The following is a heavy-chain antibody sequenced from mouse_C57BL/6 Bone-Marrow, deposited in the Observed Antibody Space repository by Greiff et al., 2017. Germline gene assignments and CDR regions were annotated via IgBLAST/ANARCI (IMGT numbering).Heavy chain of an antibody. Sequence: QVQLQQSGAELVRPGTSVKMSCKASGYTFTNYWIGWAKQRPGHGLEWIGDIYPGGGYTNYNEKFKGKATLTADKSSSTAYMQFSSLTSEDSAIYYGARSKYYGPLYYFDYWGQGTTLTVSS. J-gene: IGHJ2*01. CDR2: IYPGGGYT. CDR1: GYTFTNYW. V-gene: IGHV1-63*01. D-gene: IGHD1-1*01. CDR3: ARSKYYGPLYYFDY.